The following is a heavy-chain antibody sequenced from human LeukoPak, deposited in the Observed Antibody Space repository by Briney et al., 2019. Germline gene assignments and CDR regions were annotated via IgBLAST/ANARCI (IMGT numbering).Heavy chain of an antibody. CDR3: ARDRRFYCSSTSCYRTPTDNWSDP. CDR2: IIPIFGTA. D-gene: IGHD2-2*01. CDR1: GGTFSSYA. J-gene: IGHJ5*02. Sequence: ASVKVSCKASGGTFSSYAISWVRQAPGQGLEWMGRIIPIFGTANYAQKFQGRVTITTDESTSTAYMELSSLRSEDTAVYYCARDRRFYCSSTSCYRTPTDNWSDPWGQGTLVTVSS. V-gene: IGHV1-69*05.